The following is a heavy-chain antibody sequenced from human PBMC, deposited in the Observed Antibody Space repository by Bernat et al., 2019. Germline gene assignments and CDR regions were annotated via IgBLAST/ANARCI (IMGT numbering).Heavy chain of an antibody. CDR1: GFTFSSYS. D-gene: IGHD5-12*01. V-gene: IGHV3-30-3*01. CDR3: ARVRYSGYDPRYYFDY. Sequence: QVQLVESGGGVVHPGRSLRLSCAASGFTFSSYSMHWVRQAPGKGLAWVAVISYDGSNKYYADSVKGRFTISRDNSKNTLYLQMNSLRAEDTAVYYCARVRYSGYDPRYYFDYWGQGTLVTVSS. CDR2: ISYDGSNK. J-gene: IGHJ4*02.